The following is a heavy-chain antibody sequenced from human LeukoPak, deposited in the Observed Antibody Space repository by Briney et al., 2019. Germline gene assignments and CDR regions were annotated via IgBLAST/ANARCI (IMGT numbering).Heavy chain of an antibody. Sequence: SETLSLTCAVYGGSFSGYYWSWLRQPPGKGLEWIGEIYHSGSTNYNPPLKSRVTISVDTSKNQFSLKLSSVTAADTAVYYCASRDTATGLDWGQGTLVTVSS. J-gene: IGHJ4*01. CDR2: IYHSGST. V-gene: IGHV4-34*01. CDR3: ASRDTATGLD. CDR1: GGSFSGYY. D-gene: IGHD5-18*01.